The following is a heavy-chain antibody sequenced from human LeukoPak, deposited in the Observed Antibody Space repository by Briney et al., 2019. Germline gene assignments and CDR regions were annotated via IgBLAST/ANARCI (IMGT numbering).Heavy chain of an antibody. CDR3: AKDWTEISSYNWNDPTYYYYGMDV. V-gene: IGHV3-30*18. CDR2: ISYDGSNK. CDR1: GFTFSSYG. D-gene: IGHD1-1*01. J-gene: IGHJ6*02. Sequence: GGSLRLSCAASGFTFSSYGMHWVRQAPGKGLERVAVISYDGSNKYYADSVKGRFTISRDNSKNTLYLQMNSLRAEDTAVYYCAKDWTEISSYNWNDPTYYYYGMDVWGQGTTVTVSS.